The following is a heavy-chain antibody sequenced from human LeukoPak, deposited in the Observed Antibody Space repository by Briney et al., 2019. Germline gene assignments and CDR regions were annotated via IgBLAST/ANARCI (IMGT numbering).Heavy chain of an antibody. CDR3: ARAQNRDAFDI. Sequence: ASVKVSCKASGYTFTGYYMHWVRQAPGQGLEWMGWINPNSGGTNHAQKFQGRVTMTRDTSISAAYMELSRPRSDDTAVYYCARAQNRDAFDIWGQGTMVTVSS. CDR1: GYTFTGYY. CDR2: INPNSGGT. V-gene: IGHV1-2*02. J-gene: IGHJ3*02.